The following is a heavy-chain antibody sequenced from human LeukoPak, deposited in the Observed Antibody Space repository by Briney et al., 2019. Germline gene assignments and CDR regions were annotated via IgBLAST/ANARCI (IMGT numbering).Heavy chain of an antibody. CDR1: GFTFAGYT. J-gene: IGHJ4*02. CDR3: AKDRSWHGLEY. Sequence: PGGSLRLSCAASGFTFAGYTMHWVRQAPGKGLEWATLITYDGSRKYYADSVKGRFTISRDNSKNRLYLQMDSLRGEDTAVYYCAKDRSWHGLEYWGQGALVTVSS. V-gene: IGHV3-30*04. D-gene: IGHD3-16*02. CDR2: ITYDGSRK.